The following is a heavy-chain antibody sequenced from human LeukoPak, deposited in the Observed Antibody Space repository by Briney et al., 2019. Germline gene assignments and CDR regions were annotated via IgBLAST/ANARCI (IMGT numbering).Heavy chain of an antibody. V-gene: IGHV3-21*01. CDR3: ARADYDILTGYYRDYYYYGMDV. D-gene: IGHD3-9*01. CDR1: GFTFSSYS. Sequence: PGGSLRLSCAASGFTFSSYSMNWVRQAPGKGLEWVSSISSSSSYIYYADSVKGRFTISRDNAKNSLYLQMNSLRAEDTAVYYCARADYDILTGYYRDYYYYGMDVWGQGTTVTVSS. J-gene: IGHJ6*02. CDR2: ISSSSSYI.